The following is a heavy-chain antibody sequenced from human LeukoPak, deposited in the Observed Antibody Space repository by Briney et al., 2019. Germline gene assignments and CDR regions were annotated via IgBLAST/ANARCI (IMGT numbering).Heavy chain of an antibody. J-gene: IGHJ5*02. CDR1: GYTFTSYG. CDR2: INPNSGGT. D-gene: IGHD2-2*01. V-gene: IGHV1-2*02. Sequence: ASVKVSCKASGYTFTSYGISWVRQAPGQGLEWMGWINPNSGGTNYAQKFQGRVTMTRDTSISTAYMELSRLRSDDTAVYYCARDPTDVVVVPAGWFDPWGQGTLVTVSS. CDR3: ARDPTDVVVVPAGWFDP.